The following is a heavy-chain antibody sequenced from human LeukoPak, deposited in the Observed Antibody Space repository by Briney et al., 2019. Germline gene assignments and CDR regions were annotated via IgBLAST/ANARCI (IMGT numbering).Heavy chain of an antibody. D-gene: IGHD4-23*01. CDR1: GFTFSSYA. CDR3: ARDPSYGGNSGEFDH. V-gene: IGHV3-30-3*01. J-gene: IGHJ4*02. Sequence: SGGSLRLSCAASGFTFSSYAMHWVRQAPGKGLEWVTVISYDGSIKYYADSVKGRFTISRDNSRSTLFLQLDSLRAEDTATYYCARDPSYGGNSGEFDHWGQGTLVTVSS. CDR2: ISYDGSIK.